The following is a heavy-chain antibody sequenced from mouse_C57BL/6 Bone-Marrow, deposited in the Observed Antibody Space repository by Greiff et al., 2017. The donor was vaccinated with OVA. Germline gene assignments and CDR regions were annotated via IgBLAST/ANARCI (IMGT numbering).Heavy chain of an antibody. CDR3: ASHIPFSTTVVATGPCAY. CDR2: INSDGGSP. D-gene: IGHD1-1*01. J-gene: IGHJ3*01. Sequence: EVMLVESGGGLVQPGESLKLSCESSEYEFPSHDMSWVRQTPEKRLELVAAINSDGGSPYYTDTLERRFIISRDNSTTTLYLQMSSLMSEDTAVYYWASHIPFSTTVVATGPCAYWGQGTLVTVSA. V-gene: IGHV5-2*01. CDR1: EYEFPSHD.